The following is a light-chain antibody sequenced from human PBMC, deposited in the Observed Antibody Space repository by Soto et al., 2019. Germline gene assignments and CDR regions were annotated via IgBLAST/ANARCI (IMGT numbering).Light chain of an antibody. V-gene: IGKV3-20*01. J-gene: IGKJ1*01. Sequence: DIELTQSPATLSLSLGERATLTCRASQSVSSKWLAWYQQKPGQAPRLLIYGASNLTTGIPDRFSGSGSGTDFTLTISRLQPEDFVVYYCQHYGSSPQAFGQGTKVDIK. CDR1: QSVSSKW. CDR2: GAS. CDR3: QHYGSSPQA.